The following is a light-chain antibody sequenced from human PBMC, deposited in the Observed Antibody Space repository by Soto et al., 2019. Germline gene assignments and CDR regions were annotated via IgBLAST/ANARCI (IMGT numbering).Light chain of an antibody. CDR3: AAWDDSLNSVI. V-gene: IGLV1-44*01. CDR2: TNT. J-gene: IGLJ2*01. CDR1: RSNIGTNP. Sequence: QSVLTQPPSASGTPGQSVSISCSGSRSNIGTNPVNWYQQLPGTAPKLLFYTNTQRPSGVPDRFSASKSGTSASLAISGLQSEDEADYYCAAWDDSLNSVIFGGVTKVTVL.